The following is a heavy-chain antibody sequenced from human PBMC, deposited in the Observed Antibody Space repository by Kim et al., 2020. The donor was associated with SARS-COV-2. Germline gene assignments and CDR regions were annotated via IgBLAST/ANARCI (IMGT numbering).Heavy chain of an antibody. CDR1: GYSLTELS. D-gene: IGHD3-10*01. Sequence: ASVKVSCKVSGYSLTELSMNWVRQAPGKGLEWMGGFNPQHGETIYAQKFQGRVTMTEDTSTDTAYMELSSLRSEDTAVYYCATWVIGELNSLLDYWGQGTLVTVSS. V-gene: IGHV1-24*01. J-gene: IGHJ4*02. CDR2: FNPQHGET. CDR3: ATWVIGELNSLLDY.